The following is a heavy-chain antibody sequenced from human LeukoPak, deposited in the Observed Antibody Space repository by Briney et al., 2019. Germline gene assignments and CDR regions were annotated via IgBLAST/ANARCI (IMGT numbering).Heavy chain of an antibody. CDR3: ARPYYYDSRIDP. CDR2: MYYSGST. CDR1: GGSISSGDYY. D-gene: IGHD3-22*01. J-gene: IGHJ5*02. V-gene: IGHV4-30-4*01. Sequence: SQTLSLTCTVSGGSISSGDYYWSWIRQPPGKGLEWIGYMYYSGSTYYNPSLKSRVTISLDMSKNQFSLKLSSVTAADTAVYYCARPYYYDSRIDPWGQGTLVTVSS.